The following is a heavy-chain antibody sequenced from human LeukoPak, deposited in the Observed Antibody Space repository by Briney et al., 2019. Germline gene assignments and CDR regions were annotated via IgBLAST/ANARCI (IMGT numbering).Heavy chain of an antibody. J-gene: IGHJ3*02. Sequence: ASVKVSCKVSGYTLTELSMHWVRQAPGKGLEWMGGFDPEDGETIYAQKFQGRVTMTEDTSTGTAYMELSSLRSEDTAVYYWATGWPGAFDIWGQGTMVTVSS. V-gene: IGHV1-24*01. CDR2: FDPEDGET. CDR1: GYTLTELS. CDR3: ATGWPGAFDI. D-gene: IGHD2-15*01.